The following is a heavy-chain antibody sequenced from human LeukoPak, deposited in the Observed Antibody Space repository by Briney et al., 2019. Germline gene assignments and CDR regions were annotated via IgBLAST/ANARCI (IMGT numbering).Heavy chain of an antibody. Sequence: ASVKVSCKASGYTFTGYYMHWVRQAPGQGLEWMGWINPNSGGTNYAQKFQGRVTMTRDTSLSTAYMELSRLRSDDTPVYYCARDRGGYNIVVVPAALRNWFDPWGQGTLVTVSS. CDR3: ARDRGGYNIVVVPAALRNWFDP. D-gene: IGHD2-2*01. J-gene: IGHJ5*02. CDR1: GYTFTGYY. V-gene: IGHV1-2*02. CDR2: INPNSGGT.